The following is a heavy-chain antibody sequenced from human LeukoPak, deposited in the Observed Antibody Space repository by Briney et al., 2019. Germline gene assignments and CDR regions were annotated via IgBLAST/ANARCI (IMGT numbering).Heavy chain of an antibody. Sequence: GGSLRLSCAASGFAFRSYGMSWVRQAPGKGLEWVSAISGSGGSTYYADSVKGRFTISRDNSKNTLYLQMNSLRAEDTAVYYCAKASGTWDYMDVWGKGTTVTIS. CDR1: GFAFRSYG. V-gene: IGHV3-23*01. CDR2: ISGSGGST. D-gene: IGHD1-26*01. CDR3: AKASGTWDYMDV. J-gene: IGHJ6*03.